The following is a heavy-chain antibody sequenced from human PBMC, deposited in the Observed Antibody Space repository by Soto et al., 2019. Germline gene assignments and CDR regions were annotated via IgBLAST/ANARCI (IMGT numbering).Heavy chain of an antibody. CDR1: GGSISSSSYF. CDR3: VRRLNSGSGRDYFYY. D-gene: IGHD1-26*01. V-gene: IGHV4-39*01. J-gene: IGHJ4*02. CDR2: IFYSGTT. Sequence: QLQLQESGPGLVKPSETLSLTCSVSGGSISSSSYFCGWVRQPPGRGLEWLATIFYSGTTYYNPSLKGPLTMSADTSKYQCSLKLSSVTAPDTAVYYCVRRLNSGSGRDYFYYWGQGSLVTVSS.